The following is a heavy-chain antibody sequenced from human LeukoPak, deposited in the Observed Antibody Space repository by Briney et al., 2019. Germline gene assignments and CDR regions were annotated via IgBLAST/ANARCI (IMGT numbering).Heavy chain of an antibody. D-gene: IGHD3-16*01. CDR2: INPSGGST. CDR1: GYTFTSYY. Sequence: ASVKVSCKASGYTFTSYYMHWVRQVPGQGLESMGIINPSGGSTSYAQKFQGRVTMTRDTSTSTVYMELSSLRSEDTAVYYCARSPLPYAKQYYFDYWGQGTLVTVSS. CDR3: ARSPLPYAKQYYFDY. J-gene: IGHJ4*02. V-gene: IGHV1-46*01.